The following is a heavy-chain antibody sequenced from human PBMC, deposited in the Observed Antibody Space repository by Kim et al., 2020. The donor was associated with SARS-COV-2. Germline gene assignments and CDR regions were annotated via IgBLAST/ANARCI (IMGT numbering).Heavy chain of an antibody. D-gene: IGHD3-9*01. J-gene: IGHJ4*02. CDR3: ARSYDILTGYYRLDY. Sequence: DSAKGRLTTSRDTDKNSLYLQRNSLRAEDTAVYYCARSYDILTGYYRLDYWGQGTLVTVSS. V-gene: IGHV3-21*01.